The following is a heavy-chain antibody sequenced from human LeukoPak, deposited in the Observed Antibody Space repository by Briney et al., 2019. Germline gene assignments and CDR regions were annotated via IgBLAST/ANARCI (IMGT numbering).Heavy chain of an antibody. CDR3: ARAGDIVVVPAANFSNYFNSAGFDP. Sequence: SETLSLTCAVYGGSFSGYYWSWIRQPPGKGLEWIGEINHSGSINYNPSLKSRVTISVDTSKNQFSLKLSSVTAADTAVYYCARAGDIVVVPAANFSNYFNSAGFDPWGQGTLVTVSS. V-gene: IGHV4-34*01. CDR1: GGSFSGYY. D-gene: IGHD2-2*01. CDR2: INHSGSI. J-gene: IGHJ5*02.